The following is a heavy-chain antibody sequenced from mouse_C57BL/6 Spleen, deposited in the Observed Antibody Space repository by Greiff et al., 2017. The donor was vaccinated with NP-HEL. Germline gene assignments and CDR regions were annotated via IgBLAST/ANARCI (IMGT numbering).Heavy chain of an antibody. CDR2: IYPGDGDT. Sequence: VMLVESGPELVKPGASVKISCKASGYAFSSSWMNWVKQRPGKGLEWIGRIYPGDGDTNYNGKFKGKATLTADKSSSTAYMQLSSLTSEDSAVYFCARGYGSRAMDYWGQGTSVTVSS. J-gene: IGHJ4*01. CDR1: GYAFSSSW. D-gene: IGHD1-1*01. CDR3: ARGYGSRAMDY. V-gene: IGHV1-82*01.